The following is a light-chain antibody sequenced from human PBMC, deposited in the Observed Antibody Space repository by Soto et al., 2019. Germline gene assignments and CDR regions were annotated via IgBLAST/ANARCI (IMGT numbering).Light chain of an antibody. CDR1: SGHSSYA. Sequence: QSVLTQSPSASASLGASVRLTCTLSSGHSSYAIAWHQQQPGKGPRYLMKINSDGSHSKGDGIPDRFSGSRSGAERSLTISSLQSEDEADYYCQTWGTGIRVFGGGTQLTVL. V-gene: IGLV4-69*01. CDR3: QTWGTGIRV. CDR2: INSDGSH. J-gene: IGLJ2*01.